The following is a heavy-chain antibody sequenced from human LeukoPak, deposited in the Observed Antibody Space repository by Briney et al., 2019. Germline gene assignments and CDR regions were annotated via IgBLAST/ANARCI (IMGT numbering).Heavy chain of an antibody. D-gene: IGHD4-23*01. CDR3: ARRAVVIGVGYFDY. Sequence: GESLKISFKGSGYGFTTYWIGWVRPMPGKGLEWMGIIYPGDSDIRISPSFQGQVTISVDKSISTAYLQWSSLKASDTAMYYCARRAVVIGVGYFDYWGQGTLVTVSS. CDR1: GYGFTTYW. V-gene: IGHV5-51*01. CDR2: IYPGDSDI. J-gene: IGHJ4*02.